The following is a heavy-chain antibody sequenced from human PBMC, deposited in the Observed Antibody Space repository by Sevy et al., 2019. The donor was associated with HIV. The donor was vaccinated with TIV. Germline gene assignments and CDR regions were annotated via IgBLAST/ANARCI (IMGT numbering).Heavy chain of an antibody. D-gene: IGHD2-2*01. V-gene: IGHV3-64*01. CDR1: GFTFSSHT. CDR2: ISPNGGRT. Sequence: GGSLILSCAASGFTFSSHTMLWVRQAPGKGLEYVSAISPNGGRTYSANSVKGRFTISRDNSKNTLYLQMNSLRAEDTAVYYCARDSTQQAFDIWGQGTMVTVSS. CDR3: ARDSTQQAFDI. J-gene: IGHJ3*02.